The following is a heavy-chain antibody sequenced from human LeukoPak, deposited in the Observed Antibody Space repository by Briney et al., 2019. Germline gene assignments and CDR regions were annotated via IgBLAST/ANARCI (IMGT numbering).Heavy chain of an antibody. CDR1: GFTFSSYG. J-gene: IGHJ4*02. Sequence: GGSLRLSCAASGFTFSSYGMHWVRQAPGKGLEWVAFIRYDGSNKYYADSVKGRFTISRDNSKDTLYLQMNSLRAEDTAVYYCARGGYTMMVYWGQGTLVTVSS. V-gene: IGHV3-30*02. CDR2: IRYDGSNK. D-gene: IGHD3-22*01. CDR3: ARGGYTMMVY.